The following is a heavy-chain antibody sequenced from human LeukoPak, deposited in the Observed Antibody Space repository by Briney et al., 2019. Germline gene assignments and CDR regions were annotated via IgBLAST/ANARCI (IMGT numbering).Heavy chain of an antibody. J-gene: IGHJ4*02. Sequence: GGSLRLSCAAAGFTFSSYAMSWVRQAPGKGLEWVSGITNSGGNTYYADSVKGRFTISRDNSKNTLYLQMNSLRAEDTAVYYCAKDRVGNSYLFDSWGQGALVTVSS. D-gene: IGHD6-6*01. V-gene: IGHV3-23*01. CDR1: GFTFSSYA. CDR3: AKDRVGNSYLFDS. CDR2: ITNSGGNT.